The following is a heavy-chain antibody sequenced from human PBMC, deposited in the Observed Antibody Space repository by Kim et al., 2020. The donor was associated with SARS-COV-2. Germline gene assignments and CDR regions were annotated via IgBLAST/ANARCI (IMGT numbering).Heavy chain of an antibody. V-gene: IGHV4-39*01. CDR3: GGGGGSYYHH. Sequence: STYYNPALKSRVTISVDTSKNQFSLKLSSVTAADTAGYYWGGGGGSYYHHWGQGTLVTVSS. J-gene: IGHJ1*01. D-gene: IGHD3-16*01. CDR2: ST.